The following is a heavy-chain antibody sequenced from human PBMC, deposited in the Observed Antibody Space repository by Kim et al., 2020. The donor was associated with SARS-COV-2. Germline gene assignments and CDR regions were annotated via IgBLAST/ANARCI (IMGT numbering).Heavy chain of an antibody. CDR2: ISSSGSTI. J-gene: IGHJ6*02. D-gene: IGHD3-10*01. CDR3: ARWRSGSGSYYKPFSYYYYGMDV. V-gene: IGHV3-11*01. Sequence: GGCLRLSCAASGFTFSDYYMSWIRQAPGKGLEWVSYISSSGSTIYYADSVKGRFTISRDNAKNSLYLQMNSLRAEDTAVYYCARWRSGSGSYYKPFSYYYYGMDVWGQGTTVTVSS. CDR1: GFTFSDYY.